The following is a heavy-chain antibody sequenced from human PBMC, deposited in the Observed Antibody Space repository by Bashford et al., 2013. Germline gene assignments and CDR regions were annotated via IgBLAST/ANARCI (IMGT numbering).Heavy chain of an antibody. D-gene: IGHD3-16*01. CDR2: IHYSGST. CDR3: ARTPWGYAFDV. Sequence: SETLSLTCTVSGGSISGYYLTWIRQPPGKGLEWIGYIHYSGSTNYSPSLNSRVTISADTSKTQFSLHLSSVTAADTAVYYCARTPWGYAFDVWGQGQWSPSPQ. CDR1: GGSISGYY. J-gene: IGHJ3*01. V-gene: IGHV4-59*01.